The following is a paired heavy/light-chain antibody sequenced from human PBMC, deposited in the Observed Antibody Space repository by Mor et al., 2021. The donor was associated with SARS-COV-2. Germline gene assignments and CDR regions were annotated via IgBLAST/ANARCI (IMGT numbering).Light chain of an antibody. CDR1: QDISNY. CDR2: DAS. J-gene: IGKJ4*01. V-gene: IGKV1-33*01. Sequence: DIQMTQSPSSLSASVGDRVTITCQASQDISNYLNWYQQKPGKAPKLLIYDASNLETGVPSRFSGSGSGTDFTFTISSLQPEDIATYYCQQYDNLPPALTFGGGTKVEIK. CDR3: QQYDNLPPALT.
Heavy chain of an antibody. CDR2: IIPIFGTA. Sequence: QVQLVQSGAEVKKPGSSVKVSCKASGGTFSSYAISWVRQAPGQGLEWMGGIIPIFGTANYAQKFQGRVTITADESTSTAYMELSSLRSEDTAVYYCARDGTSHYYGSGSPPRATRSERIDPWGQGTLVTVSS. CDR3: ARDGTSHYYGSGSPPRATRSERIDP. J-gene: IGHJ5*02. V-gene: IGHV1-69*01. CDR1: GGTFSSYA. D-gene: IGHD3-10*01.